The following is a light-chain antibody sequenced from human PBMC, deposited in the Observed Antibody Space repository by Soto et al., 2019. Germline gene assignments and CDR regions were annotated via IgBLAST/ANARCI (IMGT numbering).Light chain of an antibody. CDR3: QQYNKDPWT. Sequence: DIQMTQSPSTLYASVGDRVTITCRASQNSNSGLAWHQQKPGKAPKVLLYQASILESGVPSRFSGSGSGTEFTLTISSLQPDDFATYYCQQYNKDPWTCGQGPQVEVQ. V-gene: IGKV1-5*01. J-gene: IGKJ1*01. CDR1: QNSNSG. CDR2: QAS.